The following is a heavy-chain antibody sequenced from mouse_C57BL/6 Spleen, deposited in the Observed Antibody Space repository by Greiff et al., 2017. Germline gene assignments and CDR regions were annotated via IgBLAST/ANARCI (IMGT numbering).Heavy chain of an antibody. V-gene: IGHV1-80*01. J-gene: IGHJ1*03. D-gene: IGHD1-1*01. Sequence: QVQLQQSGAELVKPGASVKISCKASGYAFSSYWMNWVKQRPGKGLEWIGQIYPGDGDTNYNGKFKGQATLTADKSSSTAYMQLSSLTSEDSAVYFCASGDYYGSRRRYFDVWGTGTTVTVSS. CDR2: IYPGDGDT. CDR1: GYAFSSYW. CDR3: ASGDYYGSRRRYFDV.